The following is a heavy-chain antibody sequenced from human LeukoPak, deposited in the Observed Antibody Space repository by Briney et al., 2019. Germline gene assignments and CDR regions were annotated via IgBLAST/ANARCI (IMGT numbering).Heavy chain of an antibody. V-gene: IGHV1-24*01. CDR2: FDPEDGET. D-gene: IGHD1-26*01. CDR1: GYTLTELS. Sequence: ASVKVSCKVSGYTLTELSMHWVRQAPGKGLEWMGGFDPEDGETIYAQKFQGRVTMTEDTSTDTAYMELSSLRSEDTAVYYCASGSRSLFSIYYYYMDVWGKGTTVTVSS. J-gene: IGHJ6*03. CDR3: ASGSRSLFSIYYYYMDV.